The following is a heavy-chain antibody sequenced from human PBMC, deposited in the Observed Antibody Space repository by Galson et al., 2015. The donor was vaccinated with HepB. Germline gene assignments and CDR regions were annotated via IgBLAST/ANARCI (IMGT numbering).Heavy chain of an antibody. CDR2: IYYSGST. CDR1: GGSISSGGYY. D-gene: IGHD6-6*01. CDR3: ARDRSIAAPPGYYYGMDV. V-gene: IGHV4-31*03. Sequence: LSLTCTVSGGSISSGGYYWSWIRQHPGKGLEWIGYIYYSGSTYYNPTLKSRVTISVDTSKNQFSLKLSSVTAADTAVYYCARDRSIAAPPGYYYGMDVWGQGTTVTVSS. J-gene: IGHJ6*02.